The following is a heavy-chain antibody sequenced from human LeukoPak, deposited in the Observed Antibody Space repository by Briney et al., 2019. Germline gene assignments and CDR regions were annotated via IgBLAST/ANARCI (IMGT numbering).Heavy chain of an antibody. V-gene: IGHV3-23*01. Sequence: GGSLRLSCAATGLSFSSFAMSWVRQGPARGLEWVSSIRGNGESSYADFVKGRCTLYTDFSTNTVYLQLTNLRVEDSAIYYCARASWVSSTDAVRWGQGTLVTVS. J-gene: IGHJ4*02. CDR1: GLSFSSFA. D-gene: IGHD3-16*01. CDR2: IRGNGES. CDR3: ARASWVSSTDAVR.